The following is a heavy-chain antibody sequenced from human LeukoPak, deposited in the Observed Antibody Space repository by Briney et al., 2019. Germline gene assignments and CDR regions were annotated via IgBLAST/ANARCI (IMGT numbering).Heavy chain of an antibody. V-gene: IGHV1-2*02. J-gene: IGHJ4*02. CDR3: ARHGLGRDGYNYDY. CDR1: GYTFTGYY. Sequence: ASVKVSCKASGYTFTGYYMHWVRQAPGQGLEWMGWINPNSGGTNYAQKFQGRVTMTRDTSISTAYMELSRLRSDDTAVYYCARHGLGRDGYNYDYWGQGTLVTVSS. D-gene: IGHD5-24*01. CDR2: INPNSGGT.